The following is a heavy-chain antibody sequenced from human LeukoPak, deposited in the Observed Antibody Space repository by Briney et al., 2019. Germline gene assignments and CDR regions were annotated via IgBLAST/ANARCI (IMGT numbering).Heavy chain of an antibody. J-gene: IGHJ5*02. V-gene: IGHV4-34*01. CDR2: INHSGST. Sequence: SETLSLTCAVCGGSFSGYYWSWIRQPPGKGLQWIGEINHSGSTNYNPSLKSRVTISVDTSKNQFSLKLSSVTAADTAVYYCARVEMGYSGYDYATYNWFDPWGQGTLVTVSS. CDR1: GGSFSGYY. CDR3: ARVEMGYSGYDYATYNWFDP. D-gene: IGHD5-12*01.